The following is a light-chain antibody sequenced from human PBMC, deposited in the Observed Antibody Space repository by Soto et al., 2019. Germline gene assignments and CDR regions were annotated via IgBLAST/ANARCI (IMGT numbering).Light chain of an antibody. CDR3: GSYPSTYVRI. CDR1: SSDFGRYNY. J-gene: IGLJ1*01. V-gene: IGLV2-14*01. CDR2: DVT. Sequence: VLTQPASVSGSPGQSITIYCTVTSSDFGRYNYVSWYQQYLGRAPNIIIYDVTNRPSGVSHRFSGSKSGNLASLPISGLQAADEAAYSCGSYPSTYVRIFGTGTKLTVL.